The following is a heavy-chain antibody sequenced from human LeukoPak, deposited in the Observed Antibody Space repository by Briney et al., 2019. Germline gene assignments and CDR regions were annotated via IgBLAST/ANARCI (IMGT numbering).Heavy chain of an antibody. D-gene: IGHD6-13*01. V-gene: IGHV4-30-2*01. Sequence: TLSLTCTVSGGSISSGGYYWSWIRQPPGKGLEWIGYIYHSGSTYYNPSLKSRVTISVDRSKNQFSLKLSSVTAADTAVYYCARDHSSQGAFDIWGQGTMVTVSS. CDR3: ARDHSSQGAFDI. CDR2: IYHSGST. J-gene: IGHJ3*02. CDR1: GGSISSGGYY.